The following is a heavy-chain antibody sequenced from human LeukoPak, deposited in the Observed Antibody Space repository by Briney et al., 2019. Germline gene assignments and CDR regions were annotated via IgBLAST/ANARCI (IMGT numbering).Heavy chain of an antibody. V-gene: IGHV3-30*18. CDR3: AKGPDSSGYYYYVDY. CDR1: GLTFDDYA. Sequence: GGALRLSCVASGLTFDDYAMHWVRQAPGKGLEWVAVISYDGSDKYYADSVKGRFTISRDNSKNTLYLQMNSLRAEDTAVYYCAKGPDSSGYYYYVDYWGRGTLVTVSS. D-gene: IGHD3-22*01. J-gene: IGHJ4*02. CDR2: ISYDGSDK.